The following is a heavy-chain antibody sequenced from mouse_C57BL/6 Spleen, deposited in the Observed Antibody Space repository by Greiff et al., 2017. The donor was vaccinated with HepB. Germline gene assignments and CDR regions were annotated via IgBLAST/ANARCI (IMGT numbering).Heavy chain of an antibody. CDR1: GFSLTSYG. J-gene: IGHJ3*01. V-gene: IGHV2-2*01. D-gene: IGHD1-1*01. CDR2: IWSGGST. Sequence: QVQLKESGPGLVQPSQSLSITCTVSGFSLTSYGVHWVRQSPGKGLEWLGVIWSGGSTDYNAAFISRLSISKDNSKSQVFFKMNSLKADDTAIYYCARNRFTTVVAPGFAYWGQGTLVTVSA. CDR3: ARNRFTTVVAPGFAY.